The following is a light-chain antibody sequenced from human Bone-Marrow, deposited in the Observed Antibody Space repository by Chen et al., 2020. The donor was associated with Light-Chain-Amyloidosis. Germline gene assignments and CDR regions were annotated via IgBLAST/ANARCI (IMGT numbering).Light chain of an antibody. CDR1: DLPTKY. CDR3: QSADSSGTYEVI. J-gene: IGLJ2*01. V-gene: IGLV3-25*03. Sequence: SYELTQPPSVSVSPGQTARITCSGADLPTKYASWYQQKPGQTPVLVIHRDTERPSGISERFSGSSSGTIATLTISGVQAEDEANYHCQSADSSGTYEVIFGGGTKLTVL. CDR2: RDT.